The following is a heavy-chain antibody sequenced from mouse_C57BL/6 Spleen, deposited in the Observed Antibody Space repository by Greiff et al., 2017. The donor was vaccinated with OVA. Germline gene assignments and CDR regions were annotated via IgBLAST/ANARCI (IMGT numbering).Heavy chain of an antibody. CDR1: GFNIKDDY. CDR3: TQGDYYGSSSY. J-gene: IGHJ2*01. Sequence: VQLKESGAELVRPGASVKLSCTASGFNIKDDYMHWVKQRPEQGLEWIGWIDPENGDTEYASKFQGKATITADTSSNTAYLQLSSLTSEDTAVYYCTQGDYYGSSSYWGQGTTLTVSS. V-gene: IGHV14-4*01. CDR2: IDPENGDT. D-gene: IGHD1-1*01.